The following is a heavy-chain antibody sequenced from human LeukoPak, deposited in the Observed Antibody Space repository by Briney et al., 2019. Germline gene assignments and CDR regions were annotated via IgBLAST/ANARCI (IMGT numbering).Heavy chain of an antibody. CDR2: IGGRDGGT. J-gene: IGHJ4*01. Sequence: PGGSVRLSCAASGFIFSNYAMSWVGQARGEGLEWVSAIGGRDGGTYYADSVRGRFTVSRDEPKNTLYLQMNTLRVEDTALYYCAKWGDYDILTGYYDSDYWGHGTLVTVSS. CDR3: AKWGDYDILTGYYDSDY. CDR1: GFIFSNYA. V-gene: IGHV3-23*01. D-gene: IGHD3-9*01.